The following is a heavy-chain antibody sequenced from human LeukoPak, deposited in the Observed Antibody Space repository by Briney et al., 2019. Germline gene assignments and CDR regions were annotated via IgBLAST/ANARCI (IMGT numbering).Heavy chain of an antibody. D-gene: IGHD3-9*01. CDR1: GFTFSSYE. CDR2: ISSSGSTI. Sequence: QPGGSLRLSCAASGFTFSSYEMNWVRQAPGKGLEWVSYISSSGSTIYYADSVKGRFTISRDNAKNSLYLQMNSLRAEDTAVYYCARSLLQEDIFSRFITDVDAFDIWGQGTMVTVSS. V-gene: IGHV3-48*03. CDR3: ARSLLQEDIFSRFITDVDAFDI. J-gene: IGHJ3*02.